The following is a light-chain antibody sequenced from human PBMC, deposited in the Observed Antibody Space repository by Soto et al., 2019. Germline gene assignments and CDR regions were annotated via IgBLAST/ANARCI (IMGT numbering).Light chain of an antibody. V-gene: IGLV2-14*01. CDR1: SSDVGGYNY. J-gene: IGLJ2*01. CDR2: DVS. Sequence: SALTQPASVSGSPGQSITISCTGTSSDVGGYNYVSWYQQYQGKAPKLMIYDVSDRPSGVSNRFSGSKSGNTASLTISGLQAEDEADYYCSSYTSSSTVVFGGRTKLTVL. CDR3: SSYTSSSTVV.